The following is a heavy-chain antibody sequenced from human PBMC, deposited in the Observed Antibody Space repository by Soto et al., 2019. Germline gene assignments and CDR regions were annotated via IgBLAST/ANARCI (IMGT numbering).Heavy chain of an antibody. V-gene: IGHV1-69*06. CDR1: GGTFSSYA. D-gene: IGHD2-15*01. CDR3: ARQRPPAYCSGGSCYSGWFDP. CDR2: IIPIFGTA. J-gene: IGHJ5*02. Sequence: QVQLVQSGAEVKKPGSSVKVSCKASGGTFSSYAISWVRQAPGQGLEWMGGIIPIFGTANYAQKFQGRVTITAYKSTSTAYMELSSLRSEDTAVYYCARQRPPAYCSGGSCYSGWFDPWGQGTLVTVSS.